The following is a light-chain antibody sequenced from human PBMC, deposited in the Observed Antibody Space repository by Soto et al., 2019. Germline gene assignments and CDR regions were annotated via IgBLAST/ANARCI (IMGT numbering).Light chain of an antibody. V-gene: IGLV2-18*01. CDR2: EVS. Sequence: QSVLTQPPSVSGSPGQSVTISCTGTSSDVGYYNRVSWYQQPPGTAPKLLIYEVSNRPSGVPDRFSGYKSGNTASLTISGLQAEDEADYYCSLYTSSTFYVFGTGTKV. CDR1: SSDVGYYNR. CDR3: SLYTSSTFYV. J-gene: IGLJ1*01.